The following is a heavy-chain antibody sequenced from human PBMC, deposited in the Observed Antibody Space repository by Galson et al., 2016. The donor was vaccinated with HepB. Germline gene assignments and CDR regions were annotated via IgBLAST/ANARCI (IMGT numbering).Heavy chain of an antibody. V-gene: IGHV3-9*01. CDR3: VRAKGSGSYYES. Sequence: SLRLSCAASGFKFEDHAMHWIRQPPGKGLEWVSGINWSSEKKVYSDSVKGRCAISRDNAKNSLYLQMNSLKPEDKAFYYCVRAKGSGSYYESWGPGTLVTVSS. CDR1: GFKFEDHA. D-gene: IGHD3-10*01. J-gene: IGHJ4*02. CDR2: INWSSEKK.